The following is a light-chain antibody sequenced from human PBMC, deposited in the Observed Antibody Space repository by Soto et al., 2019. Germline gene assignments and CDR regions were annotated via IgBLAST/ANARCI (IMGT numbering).Light chain of an antibody. V-gene: IGKV3-20*01. CDR3: QQYGSSPLT. CDR2: DAS. CDR1: QSISSSY. Sequence: IVLTQSPRTLSLSPWETATLSCSTSQSISSSYLSWYQQKPGQAPRLLIYDASSRATGIPDRFSGSGSGTDFTLTISRLEPEDFAVFYCQQYGSSPLTFGGGTKVDI. J-gene: IGKJ4*01.